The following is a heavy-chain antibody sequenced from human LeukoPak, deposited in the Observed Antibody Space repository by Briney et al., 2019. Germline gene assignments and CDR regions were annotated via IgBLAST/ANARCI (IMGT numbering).Heavy chain of an antibody. J-gene: IGHJ4*02. Sequence: GGSLRLSCAASGVTFSSYAMSWVRQAPGKGLEWVSVISGSGASTYYADSVKGRFTISRDNAKNSLYLQMNSLRAEDTAVYYCARDKDSSSSLDYWGQGTLVTVSS. V-gene: IGHV3-23*01. CDR2: ISGSGAST. CDR3: ARDKDSSSSLDY. CDR1: GVTFSSYA. D-gene: IGHD3-22*01.